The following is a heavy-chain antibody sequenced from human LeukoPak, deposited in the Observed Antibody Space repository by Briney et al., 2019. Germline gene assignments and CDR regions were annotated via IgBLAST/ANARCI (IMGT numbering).Heavy chain of an antibody. Sequence: PGRSLRLSCAASGFTFSSYGMHWVRQAPGKGLEWVAVISYDGSNKYYADSVKGRFTISRDNSKNTLYLQMNSLRAEDTAVYYCAKDLTYCSSTSCRLRAYYYYYGMDVRGQGTTVTVSS. V-gene: IGHV3-30*18. CDR2: ISYDGSNK. J-gene: IGHJ6*02. CDR1: GFTFSSYG. D-gene: IGHD2-2*01. CDR3: AKDLTYCSSTSCRLRAYYYYYGMDV.